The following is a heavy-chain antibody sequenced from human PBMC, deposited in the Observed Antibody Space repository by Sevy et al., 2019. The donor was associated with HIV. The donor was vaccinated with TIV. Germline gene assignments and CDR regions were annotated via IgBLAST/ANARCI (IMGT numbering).Heavy chain of an antibody. J-gene: IGHJ4*02. D-gene: IGHD6-19*01. Sequence: SETLSLTCTVSGGSISSYYWSWIRQPPGKGLEWIGYIYYSGSTKYNPSLKSRVTISVDTSKNQFSLKLSSVTAADTAVYYSASSGYSSGWYYFDYWGQGTLVTVSS. CDR3: ASSGYSSGWYYFDY. V-gene: IGHV4-59*01. CDR2: IYYSGST. CDR1: GGSISSYY.